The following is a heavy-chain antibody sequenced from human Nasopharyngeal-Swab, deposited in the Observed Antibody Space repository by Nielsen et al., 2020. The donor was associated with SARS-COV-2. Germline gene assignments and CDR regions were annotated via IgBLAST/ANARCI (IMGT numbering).Heavy chain of an antibody. CDR2: INHSGST. V-gene: IGHV4-34*13. Sequence: PGKGLEWIGEINHSGSTNYNPSLKSRVTMSVDTSKNQFSLKLSSVTAADTAVYYCARDPYAYSSSWYDDSGYFDYWGQGTLVTVSS. CDR3: ARDPYAYSSSWYDDSGYFDY. J-gene: IGHJ4*02. D-gene: IGHD6-13*01.